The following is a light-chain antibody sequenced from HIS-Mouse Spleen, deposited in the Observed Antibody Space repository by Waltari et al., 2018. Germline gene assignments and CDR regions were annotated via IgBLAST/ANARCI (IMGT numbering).Light chain of an antibody. Sequence: QSVLTQPPSASGTPGQRVTISCSGSSSNIGSTTVNWYQQLPGTAPKLLISSNNQRPSGVPNRFSGAKSGTSASLAISGPQSEDEADYYCAAWDDSLNGVVFGGGTKLTVL. CDR2: SNN. CDR3: AAWDDSLNGVV. J-gene: IGLJ2*01. V-gene: IGLV1-44*01. CDR1: SSNIGSTT.